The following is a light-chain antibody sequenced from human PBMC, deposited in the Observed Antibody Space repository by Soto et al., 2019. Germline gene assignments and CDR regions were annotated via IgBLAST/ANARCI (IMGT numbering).Light chain of an antibody. J-gene: IGKJ4*01. V-gene: IGKV3-11*01. CDR1: QSVGIY. CDR2: DAT. CDR3: QQRDIWPPLT. Sequence: VLTQSPATLSLSPGERATLFCKASQSVGIYMGWFQQKPGQAPRVLIYDATNRAGGVPARFSGSGSGTDSTLTISSLEAEDSAVYYCQQRDIWPPLTFGGGTKLEIK.